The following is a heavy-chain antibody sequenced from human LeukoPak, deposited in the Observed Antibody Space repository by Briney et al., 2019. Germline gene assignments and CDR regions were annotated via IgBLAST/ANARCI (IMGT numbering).Heavy chain of an antibody. D-gene: IGHD3-10*01. Sequence: GGSLRLSCAASGFTFSSYGMHWVRQAPGKGLEWAAFIRYDGSNKYYADSVKGRFTISRDNSKNTLYLQMNSLRAEDTAVYYCAKDPYYYGSGSSFDYWGQGALVTVSS. J-gene: IGHJ4*02. CDR1: GFTFSSYG. CDR2: IRYDGSNK. V-gene: IGHV3-30*02. CDR3: AKDPYYYGSGSSFDY.